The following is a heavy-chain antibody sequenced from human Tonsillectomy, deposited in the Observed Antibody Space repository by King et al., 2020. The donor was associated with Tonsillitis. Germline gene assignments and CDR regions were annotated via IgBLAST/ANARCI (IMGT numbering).Heavy chain of an antibody. V-gene: IGHV4-59*01. Sequence: VQLQESGPGLVKPSETLSLTCSVSGGSISSYYWSWIRQPPGKGLEWIGNIFYTGSTNYNPSLKSRVTISLDTSKNQFSLKLSSVTAADTAVYYCAKITAPYWYFDLRGRGTLVTVSS. D-gene: IGHD1-14*01. J-gene: IGHJ2*01. CDR1: GGSISSYY. CDR2: IFYTGST. CDR3: AKITAPYWYFDL.